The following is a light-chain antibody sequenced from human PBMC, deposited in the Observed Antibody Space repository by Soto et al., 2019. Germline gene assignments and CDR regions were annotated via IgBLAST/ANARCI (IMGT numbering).Light chain of an antibody. CDR3: QHYNVYPWT. CDR1: QTISNW. J-gene: IGKJ1*01. Sequence: DIQMTQSPSSLSSSVGDRVTITCRASQTISNWLAWYQQKPGKAPKLLIYEASSLQSGVPSRFSGSGSGTEFTLSISSLQPDDFATYYCQHYNVYPWTFGQGTKVDI. CDR2: EAS. V-gene: IGKV1-5*03.